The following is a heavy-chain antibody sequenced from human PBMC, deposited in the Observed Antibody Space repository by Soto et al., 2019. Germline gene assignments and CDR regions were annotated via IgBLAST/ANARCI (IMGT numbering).Heavy chain of an antibody. CDR3: ARVGEWLVQYNWFDP. D-gene: IGHD6-19*01. J-gene: IGHJ5*02. CDR2: ISAYNGNT. V-gene: IGHV1-18*01. CDR1: GYTFTSYG. Sequence: GASVKVSCKGSGYTFTSYGISWVRQAPGQGLEWMGWISAYNGNTNYAQKLQGRITMTTDTSTSTAYMELRSLRSDDTAVYYCARVGEWLVQYNWFDPWGQGTLVTVSS.